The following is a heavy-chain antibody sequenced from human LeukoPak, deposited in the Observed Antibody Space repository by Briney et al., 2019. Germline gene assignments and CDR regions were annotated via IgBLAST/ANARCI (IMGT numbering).Heavy chain of an antibody. V-gene: IGHV3-30*18. CDR2: ISYDGSNK. Sequence: PGRSLRLSCAASGFTFSSYGMLWVRQAPGKGLEWVALISYDGSNKYYADSVKGRFTISRDNSKNTLYLQMNSLRAEDTAVYYCAKEEQLWYLHYWGQGTLVTVSS. CDR1: GFTFSSYG. J-gene: IGHJ4*02. D-gene: IGHD5-18*01. CDR3: AKEEQLWYLHY.